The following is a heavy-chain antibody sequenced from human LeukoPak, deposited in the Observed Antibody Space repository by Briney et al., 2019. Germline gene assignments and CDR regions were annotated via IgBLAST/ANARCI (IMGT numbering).Heavy chain of an antibody. Sequence: SETLSLTCAVYGGSFSGYYWSWTRQPPGKGLEWIGEINHSGSTNYNPSLKSRVTISVDTSKNQFSLKLSSVTAADTAVYYCARRAWDYYGSGSYYFYYYYYMDVWGKGTTVTISS. CDR2: INHSGST. D-gene: IGHD3-10*01. J-gene: IGHJ6*03. CDR1: GGSFSGYY. V-gene: IGHV4-34*01. CDR3: ARRAWDYYGSGSYYFYYYYYMDV.